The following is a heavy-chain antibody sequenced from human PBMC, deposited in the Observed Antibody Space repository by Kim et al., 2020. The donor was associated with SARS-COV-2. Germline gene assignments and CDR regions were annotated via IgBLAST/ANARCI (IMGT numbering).Heavy chain of an antibody. CDR2: INPSGGST. J-gene: IGHJ6*02. CDR1: GYTFTSYY. V-gene: IGHV1-46*01. D-gene: IGHD2-15*01. Sequence: ASVKVSCKASGYTFTSYYMHWVRQAPGQGLEWMGIINPSGGSTSYAQKFQGRVTMTRDTSTSTVYMELSSLRSEDTAVYYCARGEIVVVVAAQMDVWGQGTTVTVSS. CDR3: ARGEIVVVVAAQMDV.